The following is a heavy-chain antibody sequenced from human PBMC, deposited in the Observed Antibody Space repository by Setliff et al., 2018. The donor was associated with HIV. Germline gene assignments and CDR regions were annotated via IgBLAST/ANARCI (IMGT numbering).Heavy chain of an antibody. Sequence: PSETLSLTCTVSGDSISTSNSYWGWVRQPLGKGLEWIGSLYYGGSTYYNPSLKSRVTISVVTSKNHFSLKLSSVTAADTAVYYCARHQVIPTVIGAFDIWGQGTVVTVSS. CDR1: GDSISTSNSY. CDR2: LYYGGST. D-gene: IGHD3-16*02. J-gene: IGHJ3*02. V-gene: IGHV4-39*01. CDR3: ARHQVIPTVIGAFDI.